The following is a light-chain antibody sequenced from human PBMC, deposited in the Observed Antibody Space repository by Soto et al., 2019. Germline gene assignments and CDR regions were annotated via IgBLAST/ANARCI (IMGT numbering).Light chain of an antibody. J-gene: IGKJ2*01. CDR1: QSVGTN. CDR3: QQYDNWTYT. V-gene: IGKV3-15*01. Sequence: EIVLTQSPATLSVSPGELATPSCRTSQSVGTNLAWYQQKPGQAPRLLMYGAFIRAPGFPVRFRGTGSGSEFTLTISSVQSEDGALYYCQQYDNWTYTFGQGTKVDIK. CDR2: GAF.